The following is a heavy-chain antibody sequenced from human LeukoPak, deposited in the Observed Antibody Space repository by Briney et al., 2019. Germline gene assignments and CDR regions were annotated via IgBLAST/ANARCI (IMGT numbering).Heavy chain of an antibody. D-gene: IGHD1-26*01. V-gene: IGHV3-33*01. J-gene: IGHJ4*02. CDR3: ARDGAFHESGSYSVYYFDY. Sequence: GGSLRLSCAASGFTFSSYGMHWVRQAPGKGLEWVAVIWYDGSNKYYADSVKGRFTISRDNSKNTLYLQMNSLRAEDTAVYYCARDGAFHESGSYSVYYFDYWGQGTLVTVSS. CDR1: GFTFSSYG. CDR2: IWYDGSNK.